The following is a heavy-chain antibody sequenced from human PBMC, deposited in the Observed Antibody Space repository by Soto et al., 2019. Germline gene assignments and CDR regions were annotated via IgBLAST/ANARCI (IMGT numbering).Heavy chain of an antibody. CDR1: GGSISSGDYY. J-gene: IGHJ4*02. V-gene: IGHV4-31*03. D-gene: IGHD3-10*01. CDR3: ARDQHYGSGSYYHSFFDY. Sequence: SETLSLTCTVSGGSISSGDYYWSWIRQHPGKGLEWIGYIYYSGSTYYNPSLKSRVTISVDTSKSQFSLKLSSVTTADTAVYYCARDQHYGSGSYYHSFFDYWGQGTLVTVSS. CDR2: IYYSGST.